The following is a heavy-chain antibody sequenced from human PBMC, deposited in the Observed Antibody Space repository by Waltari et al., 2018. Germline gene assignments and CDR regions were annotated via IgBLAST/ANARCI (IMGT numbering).Heavy chain of an antibody. Sequence: EAQLVQSGTEVKKPGESLKISCKVSEHTFTNYCTGWVRQMPGKGLEWMGIIYPGDSDTRYSPSFQGQVTISADKSTSTAYLQWTSLKASDTAMYYCTRHGGSTSCPDYWGQGTLVTVSS. V-gene: IGHV5-51*01. CDR3: TRHGGSTSCPDY. CDR1: EHTFTNYC. J-gene: IGHJ4*02. D-gene: IGHD2-2*01. CDR2: IYPGDSDT.